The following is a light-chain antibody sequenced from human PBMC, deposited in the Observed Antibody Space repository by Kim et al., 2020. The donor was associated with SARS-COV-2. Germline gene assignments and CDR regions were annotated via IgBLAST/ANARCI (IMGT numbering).Light chain of an antibody. CDR2: GAS. CDR3: QKYSSSPALT. V-gene: IGKV3-20*01. J-gene: IGKJ4*01. Sequence: PEERATLACRASQSFSSSYLAWYQQKPGQPPRLLIYGASSRATGIPDRFSGSGSGTDFTLTITRLEPEDFAVYYCQKYSSSPALTFGGGTKVDIK. CDR1: QSFSSSY.